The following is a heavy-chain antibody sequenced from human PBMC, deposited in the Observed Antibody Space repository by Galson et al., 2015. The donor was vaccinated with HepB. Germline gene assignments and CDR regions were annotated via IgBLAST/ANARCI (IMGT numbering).Heavy chain of an antibody. D-gene: IGHD5-18*01. CDR2: INHGGYT. Sequence: ETLSLTCAVYGGSFSGFNWAWIRQPPGKGLEWIGDINHGGYTNYNPSLKSRVTISVDTSKSQFSLKLTSVTAAHTAVYYCARVSDTYGFFFDYWGQGNLVIVSS. CDR3: ARVSDTYGFFFDY. V-gene: IGHV4-34*01. J-gene: IGHJ4*02. CDR1: GGSFSGFN.